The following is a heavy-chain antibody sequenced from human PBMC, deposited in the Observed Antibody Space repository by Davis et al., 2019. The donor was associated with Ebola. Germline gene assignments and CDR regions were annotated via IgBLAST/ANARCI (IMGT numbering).Heavy chain of an antibody. J-gene: IGHJ4*02. CDR3: ARGGVWEPLDY. D-gene: IGHD1-26*01. Sequence: PGGSLRLSCVASGFTFSDYYMNWIRQAPGKGLEWVSYISTTGSIIYYSDSVKGRFTISRDNAKSSLYLQMDSLRAEDTAVYYCARGGVWEPLDYWGQGTLVTVSS. CDR2: ISTTGSII. V-gene: IGHV3-11*01. CDR1: GFTFSDYY.